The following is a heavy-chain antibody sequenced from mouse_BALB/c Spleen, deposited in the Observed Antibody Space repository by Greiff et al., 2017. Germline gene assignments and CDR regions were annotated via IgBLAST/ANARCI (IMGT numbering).Heavy chain of an antibody. CDR3: ARGTTVVATRVYFDY. J-gene: IGHJ2*01. CDR1: GYTFTSYW. V-gene: IGHV1-7*01. CDR2: INPSTGYT. Sequence: VQLQQSGAELAKPGASVKMSCKASGYTFTSYWMHWVKQRPGQGLEWIGYINPSTGYTEYNQKFKDKATLTADKSSSTAYMQLSSLTSEDSAVYYCARGTTVVATRVYFDYWGQGTTLTVSS. D-gene: IGHD1-1*01.